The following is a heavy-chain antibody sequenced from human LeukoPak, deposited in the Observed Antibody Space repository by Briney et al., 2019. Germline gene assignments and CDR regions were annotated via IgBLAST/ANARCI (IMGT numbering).Heavy chain of an antibody. J-gene: IGHJ4*02. D-gene: IGHD5-18*01. CDR3: ASGDTAMVRIDY. Sequence: SETLSLTCTVSGGSISSGGYYWSWIRQHPGKGLEWIGYIYYSGSTYYNPSLKGRVTISVDTSKNQFSLKLSSVTAADTAVYYCASGDTAMVRIDYWGQGTLVTVSS. CDR1: GGSISSGGYY. CDR2: IYYSGST. V-gene: IGHV4-31*03.